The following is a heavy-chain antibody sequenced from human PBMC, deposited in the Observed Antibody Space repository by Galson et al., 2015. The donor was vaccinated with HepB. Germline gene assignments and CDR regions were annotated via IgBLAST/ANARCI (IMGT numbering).Heavy chain of an antibody. V-gene: IGHV3-48*03. Sequence: SLRLSCAASGFTFIAYEMSWVRLAPGKGLEWISYITTSGSTIYYADSVKGRFTVSRDNAKNSLYLQMTSLRVEDTAVYYCARDKGRRLWRDVGYIDHWGQGVLVTVSS. CDR1: GFTFIAYE. CDR3: ARDKGRRLWRDVGYIDH. CDR2: ITTSGSTI. J-gene: IGHJ4*02. D-gene: IGHD3-16*01.